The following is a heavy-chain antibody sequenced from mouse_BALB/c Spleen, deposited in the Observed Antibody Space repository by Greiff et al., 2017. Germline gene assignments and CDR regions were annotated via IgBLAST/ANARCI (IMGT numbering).Heavy chain of an antibody. V-gene: IGHV5-9-3*01. Sequence: EVKVVESGGGLVKPGGSLKLSCAASGFTFSSYAMSWVRQTPEKRLEWVATISSGGSYTYYPDSVKGRFTISRDNAKNTLYLQMSSLRSEDTAMYYCARDGSLDYWGQGTTLTVSS. D-gene: IGHD2-3*01. CDR1: GFTFSSYA. CDR3: ARDGSLDY. CDR2: ISSGGSYT. J-gene: IGHJ2*01.